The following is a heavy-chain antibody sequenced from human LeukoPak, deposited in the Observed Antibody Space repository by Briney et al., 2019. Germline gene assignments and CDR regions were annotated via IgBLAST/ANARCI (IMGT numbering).Heavy chain of an antibody. Sequence: PGGSLRLSCAASGFTFSSYSMNWVRQASGKGLEWVSSISSSSSYIHYADSVKGRLTISRDNAKNSLYLQMNSLRAEDTAVYYCARDKVVAAKASDYWGQGTLVTVSS. V-gene: IGHV3-21*01. CDR1: GFTFSSYS. D-gene: IGHD2-15*01. J-gene: IGHJ4*02. CDR3: ARDKVVAAKASDY. CDR2: ISSSSSYI.